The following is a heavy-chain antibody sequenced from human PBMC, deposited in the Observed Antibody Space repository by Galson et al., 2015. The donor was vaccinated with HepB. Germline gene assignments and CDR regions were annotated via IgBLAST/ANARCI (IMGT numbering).Heavy chain of an antibody. CDR3: ARGPSQAFDI. CDR2: ISGSGGST. CDR1: GFTLSSYA. Sequence: SLRLSCAASGFTLSSYAMSWVRQAPGKGLEWVSGISGSGGSTYYADSVKGRFTISRDNSKNTLYLQMNSLRAEDTAVYYCARGPSQAFDIWGQGTMVTVSS. V-gene: IGHV3-23*01. J-gene: IGHJ3*02.